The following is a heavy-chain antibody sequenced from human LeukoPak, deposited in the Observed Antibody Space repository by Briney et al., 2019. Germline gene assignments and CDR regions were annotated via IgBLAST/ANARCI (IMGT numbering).Heavy chain of an antibody. CDR2: INHSGST. V-gene: IGHV4-34*01. D-gene: IGHD3-22*01. CDR3: AREILHSDSSGYYFCMDV. CDR1: GGSFSGYY. Sequence: SETLSLTCAVYGGSFSGYYWSWIRQPPGKGLEWIGEINHSGSTNYNPSLKSRVTISVDKSKNQFSLKLSSVTAADTAVYYCAREILHSDSSGYYFCMDVWGQGTTVTVSS. J-gene: IGHJ6*02.